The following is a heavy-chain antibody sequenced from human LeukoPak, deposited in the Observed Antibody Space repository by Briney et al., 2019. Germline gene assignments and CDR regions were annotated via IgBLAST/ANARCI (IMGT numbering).Heavy chain of an antibody. CDR3: ARAVVNWFDP. V-gene: IGHV4-59*12. CDR1: GSISSYY. Sequence: SETLSLTCTVSGSISSYYWSWIRQPPGKGLEWLGYISDSGSTNYNPSLKSRVTISVDTSKNQFSLKLSSVTAADTAVYYCARAVVNWFDPWGQGTLVTVSS. J-gene: IGHJ5*02. CDR2: ISDSGST.